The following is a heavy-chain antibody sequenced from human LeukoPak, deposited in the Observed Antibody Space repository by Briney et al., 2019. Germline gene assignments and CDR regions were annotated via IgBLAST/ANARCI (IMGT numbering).Heavy chain of an antibody. CDR3: ARAVGGVQIYFDP. D-gene: IGHD1-1*01. CDR1: GGSISSGGYS. CDR2: IYHSGST. J-gene: IGHJ5*02. V-gene: IGHV4-30-2*01. Sequence: NPSETLSLTCAVSGGSISSGGYSWSWIRQPPGKGLEWIGYIYHSGSTYYNPSLKSRVTISVDRSKNQFSLKLSSVTAADTAVCYCARAVGGVQIYFDPWGQGTLVTVSS.